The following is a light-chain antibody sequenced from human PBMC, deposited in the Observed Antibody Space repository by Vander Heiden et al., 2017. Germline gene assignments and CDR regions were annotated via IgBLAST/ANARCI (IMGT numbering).Light chain of an antibody. CDR1: QSISSW. CDR3: QQYNSYLYT. CDR2: DAS. V-gene: IGKV1-5*01. J-gene: IGKJ2*01. Sequence: DIHITQSPSSLSASVGDRVTITCRASQSISSWLAWYQQKPGKAPKLLIYDASSWESGVPSRFSGSGSGTEFTLTISSLQPDDFATYYCQQYNSYLYTFGQGTKLEIK.